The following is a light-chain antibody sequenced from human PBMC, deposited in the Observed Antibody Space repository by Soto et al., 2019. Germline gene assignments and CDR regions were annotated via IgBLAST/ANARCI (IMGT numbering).Light chain of an antibody. CDR1: QGISGW. Sequence: DIQMTQSPSSVSASVGDRVTITCRASQGISGWLAWYQQKPGEAPNLLIYAASSLQSGVPSRFSGSGSGTDFTLTSSSLQPEDFATYYCQQANSFPLTFGGGTKVQIK. CDR2: AAS. CDR3: QQANSFPLT. J-gene: IGKJ4*01. V-gene: IGKV1-12*01.